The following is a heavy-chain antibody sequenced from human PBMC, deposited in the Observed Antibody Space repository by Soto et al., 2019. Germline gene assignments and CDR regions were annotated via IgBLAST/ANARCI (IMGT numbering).Heavy chain of an antibody. CDR2: INPNSGGT. CDR1: GYTFTGYY. CDR3: ARPPNFNYGMDV. J-gene: IGHJ6*02. V-gene: IGHV1-2*02. Sequence: AASVKVSCKASGYTFTGYYMHWVRQAPGQGLEWMGWINPNSGGTNYAQKFQGRVTMTRDTSISTAYMELSRLRSDDTAVYYCARPPNFNYGMDVWGQGTTVTVSS. D-gene: IGHD2-8*01.